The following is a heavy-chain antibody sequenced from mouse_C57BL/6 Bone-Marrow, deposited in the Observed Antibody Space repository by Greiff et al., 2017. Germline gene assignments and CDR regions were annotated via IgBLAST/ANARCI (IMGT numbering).Heavy chain of an antibody. D-gene: IGHD1-2*01. CDR1: GYTFTSYW. Sequence: VQLQQPGAELVKPGASVKLSCKASGYTFTSYWMHWVKQRPGQGLEWIGMIHPNSGSTNYNEKFKSKATLTVDKSSSTAYMQLSSLTSEDSAVXYCAALAPHGDYAMDYWGQGTSVTVSS. CDR3: AALAPHGDYAMDY. J-gene: IGHJ4*01. V-gene: IGHV1-64*01. CDR2: IHPNSGST.